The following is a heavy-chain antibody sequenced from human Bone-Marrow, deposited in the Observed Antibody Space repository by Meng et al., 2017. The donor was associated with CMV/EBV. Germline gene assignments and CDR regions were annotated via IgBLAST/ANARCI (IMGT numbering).Heavy chain of an antibody. Sequence: ASVQVTCKASGYTFTGYYMHWVRQAPGKGLEWMGWINTNSGGTNYAQKFQGRVTMTRDTSISTAYMELSRLRSDDTAGYYCARDSDYDFWSGGWYFDLWGRGTLVTVSS. CDR3: ARDSDYDFWSGGWYFDL. V-gene: IGHV1-2*02. D-gene: IGHD3-3*01. CDR2: INTNSGGT. CDR1: GYTFTGYY. J-gene: IGHJ2*01.